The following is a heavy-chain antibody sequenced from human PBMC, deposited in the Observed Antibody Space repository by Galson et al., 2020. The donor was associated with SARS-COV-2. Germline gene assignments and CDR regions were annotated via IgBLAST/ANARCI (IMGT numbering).Heavy chain of an antibody. CDR2: ISSSSSYI. J-gene: IGHJ4*02. CDR1: GFTFSSYS. D-gene: IGHD3-10*01. V-gene: IGHV3-21*01. CDR3: ARVGFGELPIDY. Sequence: GGSLRLSCAASGFTFSSYSMNWVRQAPGKGLEWVSSISSSSSYIYYADSVKGRFTISRDNAKNSLYLQMNSLRAEDTAVYYCARVGFGELPIDYWGQGTLVTVSS.